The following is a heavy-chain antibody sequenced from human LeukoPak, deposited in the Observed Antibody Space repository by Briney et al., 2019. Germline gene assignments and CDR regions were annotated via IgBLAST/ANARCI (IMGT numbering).Heavy chain of an antibody. CDR1: GFTFSSYA. V-gene: IGHV3-30-3*01. CDR2: ISYDGSNK. CDR3: ARSRQWLVEIGY. Sequence: GGSLRLSCAASGFTFSSYAMHWVRQAPGKGLEWVAVISYDGSNKYYADSVKGRFTISRDNAKNSLYLQMNSLRAEDTAVYYCARSRQWLVEIGYWGQGTLVTVSS. J-gene: IGHJ4*02. D-gene: IGHD6-19*01.